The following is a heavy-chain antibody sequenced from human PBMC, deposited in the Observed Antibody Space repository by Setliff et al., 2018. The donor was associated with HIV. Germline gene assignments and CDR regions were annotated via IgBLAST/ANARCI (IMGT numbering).Heavy chain of an antibody. CDR1: GGSISSGSYY. Sequence: SETLSLTCTVSGGSISSGSYYWSWIRQPAGKGLEWIGHIYTSGSTNYNPSLESRVTISVHTSKNQFSLKLSSVTAADTAVYYCARHLGGLWFGELVGYYYYYMDVWGKGT. CDR3: ARHLGGLWFGELVGYYYYYMDV. J-gene: IGHJ6*03. CDR2: IYTSGST. V-gene: IGHV4-61*09. D-gene: IGHD3-10*01.